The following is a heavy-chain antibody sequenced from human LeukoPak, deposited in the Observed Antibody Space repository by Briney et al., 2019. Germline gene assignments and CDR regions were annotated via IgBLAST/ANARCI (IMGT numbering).Heavy chain of an antibody. V-gene: IGHV4-34*01. J-gene: IGHJ5*02. CDR1: GGSFSGYY. CDR3: ARFPDPELGIGWFDP. Sequence: KPSETLSLTCAVYGGSFSGYYWSWIRQPPGKGLEWIGEINHSGSTNYNPSLKSRVTISVDTSKNQFSLKLSSVTAADTAVYYCARFPDPELGIGWFDPWGQGTLVTVSS. CDR2: INHSGST. D-gene: IGHD7-27*01.